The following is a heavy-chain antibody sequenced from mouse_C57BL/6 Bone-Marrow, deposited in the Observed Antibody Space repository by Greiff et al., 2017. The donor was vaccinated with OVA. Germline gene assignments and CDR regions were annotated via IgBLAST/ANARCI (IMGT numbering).Heavy chain of an antibody. CDR1: GFSLTSYG. CDR2: IWSDGST. D-gene: IGHD2-3*01. CDR3: ARSCDGYFLAD. Sequence: VKLVESGPGLVAPSQCLSISCTVSGFSLTSYGVHWVRQPPGKGLEWLVVIWSDGSTTYNSAPKSRLSISKDNSKSQVFLKMNSLQTDDTAMYYCARSCDGYFLADWGQGTLVTVSA. J-gene: IGHJ3*01. V-gene: IGHV2-6*03.